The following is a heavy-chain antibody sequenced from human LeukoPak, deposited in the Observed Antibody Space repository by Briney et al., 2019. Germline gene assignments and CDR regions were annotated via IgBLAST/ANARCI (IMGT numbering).Heavy chain of an antibody. D-gene: IGHD3-16*01. Sequence: GESLRISCKGSGYSFTNYWITWVRHVPGKGLEWMGRIDPSDSYTNYSPSFRGHVTLSTDKSFSTAYLQWSSLEASDTAIYYCARETLTEGLAYWGQGSLVTVSS. CDR1: GYSFTNYW. V-gene: IGHV5-10-1*01. CDR2: IDPSDSYT. J-gene: IGHJ4*02. CDR3: ARETLTEGLAY.